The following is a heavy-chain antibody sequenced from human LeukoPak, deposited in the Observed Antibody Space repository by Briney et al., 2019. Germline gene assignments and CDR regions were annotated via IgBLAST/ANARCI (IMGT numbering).Heavy chain of an antibody. CDR3: AREPRDYYDSSGYFDY. D-gene: IGHD3-22*01. CDR1: GYTFTSYD. CDR2: MNPNSGNA. J-gene: IGHJ4*02. Sequence: ASVKVSCKASGYTFTSYDINWVRQATGQGLEWMGWMNPNSGNAGYAQKFQGRVTMTRNTSISTAYMELSSLRSEDTAVYYCAREPRDYYDSSGYFDYWGQGTLVTVSS. V-gene: IGHV1-8*01.